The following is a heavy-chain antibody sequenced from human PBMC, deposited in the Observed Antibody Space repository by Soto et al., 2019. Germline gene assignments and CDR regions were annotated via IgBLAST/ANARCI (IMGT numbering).Heavy chain of an antibody. Sequence: LSLPCTVSGGSISSYYWSWIRQPPGKGLEWIGYIYYSGSTNYNPSLKSRVTISVDTSKNQFSLKLSSVTAADTAVYYCARDRGGRKGTYYYYYGMDVWGQGTTVTVSS. CDR3: ARDRGGRKGTYYYYYGMDV. D-gene: IGHD1-26*01. CDR2: IYYSGST. J-gene: IGHJ6*02. V-gene: IGHV4-59*01. CDR1: GGSISSYY.